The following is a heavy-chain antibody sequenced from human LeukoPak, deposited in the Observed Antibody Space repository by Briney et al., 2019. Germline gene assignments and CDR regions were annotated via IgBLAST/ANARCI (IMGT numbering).Heavy chain of an antibody. V-gene: IGHV7-4-1*02. CDR3: ARVRSTYGSGSYWVPDY. J-gene: IGHJ4*02. CDR2: INTNTGNP. CDR1: GYTLTSYA. D-gene: IGHD3-10*01. Sequence: GASVKVSCKASGYTLTSYAMSWVRQAPGQGLQWMGWINTNTGNPTYAQGFTGRFVFSLDTSVSTAYLQISSLKAEDTAVYYCARVRSTYGSGSYWVPDYWGQGTLVTVSS.